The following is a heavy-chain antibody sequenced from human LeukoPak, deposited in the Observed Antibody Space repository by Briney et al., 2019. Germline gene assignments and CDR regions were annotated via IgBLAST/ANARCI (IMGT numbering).Heavy chain of an antibody. D-gene: IGHD3-10*01. CDR1: GYSFSTHD. Sequence: ASVKVSCKASGYSFSTHDINWVRQATGQGLEYMGWVNPNSGNTGYAQNFQGRVTMTRETSTTTAYMELSNLRSDDTAVYYCARGGTMVRGVNALGNYGMDVWGQGTTVTVSS. J-gene: IGHJ6*02. V-gene: IGHV1-8*01. CDR2: VNPNSGNT. CDR3: ARGGTMVRGVNALGNYGMDV.